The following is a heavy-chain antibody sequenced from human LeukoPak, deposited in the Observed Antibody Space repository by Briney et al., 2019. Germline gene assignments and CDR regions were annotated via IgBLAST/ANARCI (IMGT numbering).Heavy chain of an antibody. CDR3: AKGNWRYFDY. CDR1: GFTFSTYV. J-gene: IGHJ4*02. Sequence: PGGSLRLSCAASGFTFSTYVMSWVRQAPGKGLEWDSAISGSGGSTYYADSVKGRFTISRDNSKNTLYLQMNSLGADDTAVYYCAKGNWRYFDYWGQGTLVTVSS. CDR2: ISGSGGST. V-gene: IGHV3-23*01. D-gene: IGHD1-1*01.